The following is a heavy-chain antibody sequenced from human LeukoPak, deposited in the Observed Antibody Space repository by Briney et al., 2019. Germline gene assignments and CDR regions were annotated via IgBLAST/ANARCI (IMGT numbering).Heavy chain of an antibody. V-gene: IGHV3-23*01. CDR2: ITKSGDT. J-gene: IGHJ4*02. Sequence: GGSLRLSCAASGFTFSSYAMSWVRQAPGKGLEWVSVITKSGDTYNADSVKGRFTISRDNSKNTLYLQMNSLRVDDTAEYYCAKAPDVEANARRMMGHWGQGTLVTVSS. CDR3: AKAPDVEANARRMMGH. D-gene: IGHD1-1*01. CDR1: GFTFSSYA.